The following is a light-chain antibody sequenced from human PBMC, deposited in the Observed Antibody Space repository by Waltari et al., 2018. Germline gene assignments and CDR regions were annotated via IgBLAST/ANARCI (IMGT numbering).Light chain of an antibody. CDR2: EVS. Sequence: QSALTQPASVSGSPGQSITISCSGTDSDVGAYDFVSWYQQHPGKAPPLIIYEVSNRPSVIFNRSSVSKSGNTASLTISGLQAEDEADYYCSSYTTSSAPGVFGTGTRVTVL. J-gene: IGLJ1*01. V-gene: IGLV2-14*01. CDR3: SSYTTSSAPGV. CDR1: DSDVGAYDF.